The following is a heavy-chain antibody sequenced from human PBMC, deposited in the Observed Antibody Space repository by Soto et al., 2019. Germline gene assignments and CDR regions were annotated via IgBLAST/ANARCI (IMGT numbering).Heavy chain of an antibody. CDR3: VRGSYSDYGDYGYYEF. CDR1: GFTFDDFA. D-gene: IGHD4-17*01. V-gene: IGHV3-9*01. CDR2: INWNSVNV. Sequence: PGGSLRLSCTASGFTFDDFAMHWVRQVPGKGLEWVSGINWNSVNVAYADSVKGRFTISRDNGKKSLDLQMNSLKSEDTALYHCVRGSYSDYGDYGYYEFWGQGALVTVSS. J-gene: IGHJ4*02.